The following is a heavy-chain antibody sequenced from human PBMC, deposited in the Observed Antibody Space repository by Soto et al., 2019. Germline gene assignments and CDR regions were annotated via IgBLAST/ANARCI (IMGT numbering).Heavy chain of an antibody. J-gene: IGHJ4*02. V-gene: IGHV3-30*18. CDR3: AKDHRERIVVVINPDY. CDR1: GFTFSSYG. Sequence: GGSLRLSCAASGFTFSSYGMHWVRQAPGKGLEWVAVISYDGSNKYYADSVKGRFTISRDNSKNTLYLQMNSLRAEDTAVYYCAKDHRERIVVVINPDYWGQGTLVTVSS. CDR2: ISYDGSNK. D-gene: IGHD3-22*01.